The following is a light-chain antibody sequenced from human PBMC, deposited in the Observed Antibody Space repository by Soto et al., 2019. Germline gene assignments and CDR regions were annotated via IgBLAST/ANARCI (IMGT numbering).Light chain of an antibody. V-gene: IGKV1-39*01. CDR2: DTS. CDR1: QSISRY. CDR3: QQTSSTPWT. Sequence: DIQMTQSPSALSASVGDRVTITCRASQSISRYLNWYQQKPGKAPKLLMYDTSSLQSGVPSRFSGSGSGTDLSLTISSXQPEDIXTYYCQQTSSTPWTFGQGTKVEIK. J-gene: IGKJ1*01.